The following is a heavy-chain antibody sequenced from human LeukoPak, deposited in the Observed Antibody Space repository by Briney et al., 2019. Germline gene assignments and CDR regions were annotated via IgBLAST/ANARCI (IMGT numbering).Heavy chain of an antibody. CDR1: GFTFSSYA. J-gene: IGHJ4*02. CDR3: AKVGQPLLYAWGYFDY. CDR2: ISGSRGST. D-gene: IGHD3-16*01. V-gene: IGHV3-23*01. Sequence: GGSLRLSCAASGFTFSSYAMSWVRQAPGKGLEWVSAISGSRGSTYYADSVKGRFTISRDNSKNTLYLQMNSLRAEDTAVYYCAKVGQPLLYAWGYFDYWGQGTLVTVSS.